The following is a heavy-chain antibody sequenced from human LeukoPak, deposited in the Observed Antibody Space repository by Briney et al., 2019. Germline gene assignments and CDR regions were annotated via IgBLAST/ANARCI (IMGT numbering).Heavy chain of an antibody. V-gene: IGHV3-23*01. J-gene: IGHJ4*02. CDR2: ISGSGGST. Sequence: GGTLRLSCAASGFTFSSCGMSWVRQAPGKGLEWVSAISGSGGSTYYADSVKGRFTISRDNSKNTLYLQMNSLRAEDTAVYYCAKDGEWLRRTNYFDYWGQGTLVTVSS. CDR3: AKDGEWLRRTNYFDY. CDR1: GFTFSSCG. D-gene: IGHD5-12*01.